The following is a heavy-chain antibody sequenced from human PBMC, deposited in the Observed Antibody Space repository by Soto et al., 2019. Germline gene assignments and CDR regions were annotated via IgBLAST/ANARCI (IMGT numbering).Heavy chain of an antibody. CDR1: EFTFSTYW. V-gene: IGHV3-7*05. J-gene: IGHJ4*02. CDR2: IEGDGSDK. CDR3: VRGLYTGSPHFFY. Sequence: GGSLRLSCAASEFTFSTYWMTWVRQAPGKGLEWVANIEGDGSDKNYVDSVKGRFTVSRDNAKRSLYLQMNGLRVEDTAVYYCVRGLYTGSPHFFYWGRGTLVTVSS. D-gene: IGHD1-26*01.